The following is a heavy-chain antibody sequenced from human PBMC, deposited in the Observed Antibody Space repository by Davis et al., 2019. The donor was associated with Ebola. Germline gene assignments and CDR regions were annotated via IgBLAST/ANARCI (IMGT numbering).Heavy chain of an antibody. D-gene: IGHD6-19*01. Sequence: ASVKVSCKASGYTFTYRYLHWVRQAPGQGLEWMGWINPNSGGTNYAQKLQGRVTMTTDTSTSTAYMELRSLRSDDTAVYYCARAQWLPPFDPWGQGTLVTVSS. J-gene: IGHJ5*02. V-gene: IGHV1-2*02. CDR1: GYTFTYRY. CDR2: INPNSGGT. CDR3: ARAQWLPPFDP.